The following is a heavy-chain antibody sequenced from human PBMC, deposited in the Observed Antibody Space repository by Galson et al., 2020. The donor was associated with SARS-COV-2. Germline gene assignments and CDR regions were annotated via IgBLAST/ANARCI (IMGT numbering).Heavy chain of an antibody. V-gene: IGHV3-23*01. CDR3: AVVSDVRGWFWAY. D-gene: IGHD6-19*01. CDR1: GFTFSNYV. J-gene: IGHJ4*02. CDR2: FVSSDGST. Sequence: TGGSLRLSCAFSGFTFSNYVISWVRQVPGKGLEWVSGFVSSDGSTYYADSVKGRFTISRDNSKNTVYLQMNSLRVEDAAVYYCAVVSDVRGWFWAYWGRGTLVTVSS.